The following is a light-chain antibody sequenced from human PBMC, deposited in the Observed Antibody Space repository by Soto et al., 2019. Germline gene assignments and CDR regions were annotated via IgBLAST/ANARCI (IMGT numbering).Light chain of an antibody. J-gene: IGKJ5*01. CDR2: AAS. V-gene: IGKV1-12*01. Sequence: DIQMTQSPSSVSASVGDRVTITCRASQGISSWLAWYQQKPGKAPKLLIYAASSLQSGVPSRFSGSGSGTDFTLTISRLEPEDFAIYYCQFYGSSLIPFGQGPRLEIK. CDR3: QFYGSSLIP. CDR1: QGISSW.